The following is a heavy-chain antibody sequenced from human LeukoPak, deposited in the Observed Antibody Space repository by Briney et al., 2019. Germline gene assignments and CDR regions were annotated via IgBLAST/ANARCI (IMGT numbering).Heavy chain of an antibody. CDR2: ISSSSSYI. V-gene: IGHV3-21*01. CDR1: GFTFSSYA. Sequence: GGSLRLSCAASGFTFSSYAMHWVRQAPGKGLEWVSSISSSSSYIYYADSVKGRFTISRDNAKNSLYLQMNSLRAEDTAVYYCASQPRRYCSGGSCYSGWGQGTLVTVSS. D-gene: IGHD2-15*01. J-gene: IGHJ4*02. CDR3: ASQPRRYCSGGSCYSG.